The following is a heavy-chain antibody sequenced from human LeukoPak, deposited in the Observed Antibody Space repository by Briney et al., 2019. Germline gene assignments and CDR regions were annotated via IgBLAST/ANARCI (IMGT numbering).Heavy chain of an antibody. V-gene: IGHV4-59*01. Sequence: SETLSLTCTVSGGSISSYYRSWIRQPPGKGLEWIGYIYYSGSTNYNPSLKSRVTISVDTSKNQFSLKLSSVTAADTAVYYCARATTGFDYWGQGTLVTVSS. CDR1: GGSISSYY. J-gene: IGHJ4*02. CDR2: IYYSGST. D-gene: IGHD1-1*01. CDR3: ARATTGFDY.